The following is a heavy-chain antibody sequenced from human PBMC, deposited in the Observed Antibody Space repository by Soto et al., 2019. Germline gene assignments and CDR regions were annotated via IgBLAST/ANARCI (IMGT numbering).Heavy chain of an antibody. V-gene: IGHV3-23*01. CDR1: GFTFSSYA. CDR3: AKDLGVFHCSSTSCHIYPNAFDI. Sequence: GGSLRLSCAASGFTFSSYAMSWVRQAPGKGLEWVSAISGSGGSTYYADSVKGRFTISRDNSKNTLYLQMNSLRAEDTAVYYCAKDLGVFHCSSTSCHIYPNAFDIWGQGTMVTVSS. D-gene: IGHD2-2*02. CDR2: ISGSGGST. J-gene: IGHJ3*02.